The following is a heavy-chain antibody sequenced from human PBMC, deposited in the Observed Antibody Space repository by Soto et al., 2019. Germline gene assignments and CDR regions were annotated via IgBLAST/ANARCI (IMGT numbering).Heavy chain of an antibody. D-gene: IGHD4-17*01. CDR1: GFTFSSYG. CDR3: ARVLGHDYGDYDDAFDI. J-gene: IGHJ3*02. CDR2: IWYDGSNK. V-gene: IGHV3-33*01. Sequence: QVQLVESGGGVVQPGRSLRLSCAASGFTFSSYGMHWVRQAPGKGLEWVAVIWYDGSNKYYADSVKGRFTISRDNSKNTLYLQMNSLRAEDTAVYYCARVLGHDYGDYDDAFDICGQGTMVTVSS.